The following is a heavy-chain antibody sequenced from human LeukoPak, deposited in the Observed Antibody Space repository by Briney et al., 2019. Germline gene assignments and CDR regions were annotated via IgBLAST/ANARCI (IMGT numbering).Heavy chain of an antibody. V-gene: IGHV4-59*01. CDR3: ARGGAGSIFDY. CDR2: IYYSGST. CDR1: GGSISSYY. J-gene: IGHJ4*02. D-gene: IGHD3-10*01. Sequence: SETLSLTCTVSGGSISSYYWSWIRQPPGNGLEWIGYIYYSGSTNYNPSLKSRVTISVDTSKNQFSLKLSSVTAADTAVYYCARGGAGSIFDYWGQGTLVTVSS.